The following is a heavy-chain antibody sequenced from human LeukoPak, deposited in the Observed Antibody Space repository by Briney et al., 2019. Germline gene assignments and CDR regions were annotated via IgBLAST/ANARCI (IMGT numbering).Heavy chain of an antibody. CDR2: IYSSGST. Sequence: SETLSLTCTVSGGSISNYYWSWIRQPPGKGLEWIGYIYSSGSTNYNPSLKSRVTISVDTSKNQFSLKLSSVTAADTAVYYCAREGGREYSSGWYYFDYWGQGTLVTVSS. CDR3: AREGGREYSSGWYYFDY. CDR1: GGSISNYY. J-gene: IGHJ4*02. D-gene: IGHD6-19*01. V-gene: IGHV4-59*12.